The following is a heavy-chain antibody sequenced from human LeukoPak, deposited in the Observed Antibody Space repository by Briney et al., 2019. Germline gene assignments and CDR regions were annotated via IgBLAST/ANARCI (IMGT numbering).Heavy chain of an antibody. Sequence: ASVKVSCKASGGTFSSYAISWVRQAPGQGLEWMGGIIPIFGTANYAQKFQGRVTITADESTSTAYMELSSLRSEDTAVYYCARAYSSGRPDAFDIWGQGTMVTVSS. CDR1: GGTFSSYA. CDR3: ARAYSSGRPDAFDI. D-gene: IGHD6-19*01. CDR2: IIPIFGTA. V-gene: IGHV1-69*13. J-gene: IGHJ3*02.